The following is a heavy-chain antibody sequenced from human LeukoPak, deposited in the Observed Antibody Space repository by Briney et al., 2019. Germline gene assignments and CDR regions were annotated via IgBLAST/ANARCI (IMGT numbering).Heavy chain of an antibody. CDR1: GFTFSNYG. CDR2: ISSSGSTI. D-gene: IGHD2-21*02. CDR3: ARDRQRIVVVTALNYSYGMDV. V-gene: IGHV3-48*04. J-gene: IGHJ6*02. Sequence: GGSLRLSCAASGFTFSNYGMHWVRQAPGKGLEWVSYISSSGSTIYYADSVKGRFTISRDNAKNSLYLQMNSLRAEDTAVYYCARDRQRIVVVTALNYSYGMDVWGQGTTVTVSS.